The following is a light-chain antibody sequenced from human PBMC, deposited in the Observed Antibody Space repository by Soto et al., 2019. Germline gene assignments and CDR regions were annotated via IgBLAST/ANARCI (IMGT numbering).Light chain of an antibody. Sequence: EVVRTKSPATLSVAPGERATLSCRASQSVSSNLAWYQQKPGQAPRLLIYHASTRATGIPARFSGSGSGTEFTLTISSLQSEDFAVYYCQQYNKWPLTFGGGTKVEIK. CDR2: HAS. CDR3: QQYNKWPLT. J-gene: IGKJ4*01. V-gene: IGKV3-15*01. CDR1: QSVSSN.